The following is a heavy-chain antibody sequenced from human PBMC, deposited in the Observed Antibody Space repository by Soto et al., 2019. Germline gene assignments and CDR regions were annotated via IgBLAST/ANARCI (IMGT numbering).Heavy chain of an antibody. CDR3: ARDASSWGFAFDL. Sequence: EVQLLESGGGLVQPGGSLRLSCAASGFTFSHYAMRWVRQAPGKGLQWVSTIFGSGAPTHYADSVKGRFGISRDNSNNMLFLEMNSLKDEDTAVYYCARDASSWGFAFDLWGQGTRVAVSS. CDR2: IFGSGAPT. CDR1: GFTFSHYA. V-gene: IGHV3-23*01. D-gene: IGHD3-16*01. J-gene: IGHJ3*01.